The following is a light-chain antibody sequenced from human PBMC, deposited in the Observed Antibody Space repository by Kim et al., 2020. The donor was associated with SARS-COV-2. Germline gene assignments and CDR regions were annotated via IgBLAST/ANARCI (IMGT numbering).Light chain of an antibody. CDR2: LNSDGSH. V-gene: IGLV4-69*01. CDR1: SGHSSYA. CDR3: QTWGTGMV. Sequence: QPVLTQSPSASASLGASVKLTCTLSSGHSSYAIAWHQQQPEKGPRYLMKLNSDGSHSKGDGIPDRFSGSSSGAERYLTISSLQSEDEADYYWQTWGTGMVFGGGTQLTVL. J-gene: IGLJ3*02.